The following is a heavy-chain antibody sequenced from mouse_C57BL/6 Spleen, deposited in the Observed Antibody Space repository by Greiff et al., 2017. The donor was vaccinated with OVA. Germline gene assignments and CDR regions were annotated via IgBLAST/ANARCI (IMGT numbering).Heavy chain of an antibody. V-gene: IGHV2-2*01. D-gene: IGHD2-3*01. CDR3: ARTWPYDGYYDWYFDV. CDR2: IWSGGST. Sequence: QVQLQQSGPGLVQPSQSLSITCTVSGFSLTSYGVHWVRQSPGKGLEWLGVIWSGGSTDYNAAFISRLSISKDNSKSQVFFKMNSLQADDTAIYYCARTWPYDGYYDWYFDVWGTGTTVTVSS. J-gene: IGHJ1*03. CDR1: GFSLTSYG.